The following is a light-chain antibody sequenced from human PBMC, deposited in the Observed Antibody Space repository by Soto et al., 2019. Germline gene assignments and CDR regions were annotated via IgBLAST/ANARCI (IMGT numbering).Light chain of an antibody. CDR3: SSYTSSNSYV. Sequence: QSVLTRPASVSGSPGQSITISCTGTSSDVGGYNYVSWYQQHPGKAPKLMIYDVSNRPSGFSDRFSGSKSGNTASLTISGLQAEDEADYYCSSYTSSNSYVFGTGTKVTVL. CDR2: DVS. V-gene: IGLV2-14*01. J-gene: IGLJ1*01. CDR1: SSDVGGYNY.